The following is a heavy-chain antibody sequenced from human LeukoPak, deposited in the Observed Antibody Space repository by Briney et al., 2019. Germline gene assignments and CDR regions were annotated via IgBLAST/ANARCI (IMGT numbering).Heavy chain of an antibody. CDR2: FDPEDGET. CDR3: ATGGLVVYRGGGDRDDAFDI. CDR1: GYTLTELS. V-gene: IGHV1-24*01. Sequence: ASVKVSCKVSGYTLTELSMHWVRQAPGKGLEWMGGFDPEDGETIYAQKFQGRVTMTEDTSTDTAYMELSSLRSEDTAVYYCATGGLVVYRGGGDRDDAFDIWGQGTMATVSS. D-gene: IGHD2-8*02. J-gene: IGHJ3*02.